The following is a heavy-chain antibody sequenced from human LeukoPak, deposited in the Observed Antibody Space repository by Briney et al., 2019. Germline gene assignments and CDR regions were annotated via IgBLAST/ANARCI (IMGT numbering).Heavy chain of an antibody. CDR1: GYSFTNYW. J-gene: IGHJ6*03. V-gene: IGHV5-51*01. Sequence: GESLKISCKGSGYSFTNYWIAWVRQMPGKGLEWMGIIYPGDSDTRYRPSFQDQVTISADKSISTAYLQWSSLKASDTAMYYCARANGSGRYYYYYYMDVWGKGTTVTISS. CDR2: IYPGDSDT. D-gene: IGHD3-10*01. CDR3: ARANGSGRYYYYYYMDV.